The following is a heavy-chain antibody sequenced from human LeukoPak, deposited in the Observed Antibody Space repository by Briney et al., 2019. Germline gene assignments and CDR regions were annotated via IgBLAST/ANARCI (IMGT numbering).Heavy chain of an antibody. D-gene: IGHD4-11*01. CDR2: ISSNGGST. Sequence: GGSLRLSCSASGFTFSSYAMHWVRQAPGKGLEYVSAISSNGGSTYYADSVKGRFTISRDNSKNTLYLQMSSLRAEGTAVYYCVTMTTVKGFDYWGQGTLVTVSS. J-gene: IGHJ4*02. CDR3: VTMTTVKGFDY. CDR1: GFTFSSYA. V-gene: IGHV3-64D*09.